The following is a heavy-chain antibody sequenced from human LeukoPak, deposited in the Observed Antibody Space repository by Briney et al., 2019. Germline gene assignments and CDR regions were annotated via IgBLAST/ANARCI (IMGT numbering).Heavy chain of an antibody. D-gene: IGHD6-19*01. CDR2: IIPIFGTA. CDR3: ARQGGAGYYYGMDV. Sequence: SVKVSCKASGGTFSSYAISWVRQAPGQGLEWTGGIIPIFGTANYAQKFQGRVTITADESTSTAYMELSSLRSEDTAVYYCARQGGAGYYYGMDVWGQGTTVTVFS. J-gene: IGHJ6*02. CDR1: GGTFSSYA. V-gene: IGHV1-69*13.